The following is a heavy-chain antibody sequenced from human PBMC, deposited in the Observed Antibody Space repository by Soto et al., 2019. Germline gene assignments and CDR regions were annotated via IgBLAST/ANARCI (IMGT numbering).Heavy chain of an antibody. CDR2: ISSSSSYI. CDR1: GFTFISYS. D-gene: IGHD3-3*01. CDR3: QGGYEAMHYDFWSGYYPTHYYYGMDV. V-gene: IGHV3-21*01. Sequence: PGGSLRLSGAASGFTFISYSINWVRHAPGKGLEWVSSISSSSSYIYYADSVKGRFTISRDNAKNSLYLQMNSLRAEDTAVYYWQGGYEAMHYDFWSGYYPTHYYYGMDVLGQGTTVTVSS. J-gene: IGHJ6*02.